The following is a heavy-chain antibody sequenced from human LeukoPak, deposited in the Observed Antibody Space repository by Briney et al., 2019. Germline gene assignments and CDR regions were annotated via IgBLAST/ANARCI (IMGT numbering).Heavy chain of an antibody. D-gene: IGHD1-26*01. V-gene: IGHV3-30*02. Sequence: GGSLRLSCAASGFTFSTYGMHWVRQAPGKGLEWVAFIWSDGSNKYYADSVKGRYTISRDNSKNTLYLQMNSLRPEDTAVYYCAKSLGATRGYFEHGGQGTLVTVSS. CDR3: AKSLGATRGYFEH. CDR1: GFTFSTYG. CDR2: IWSDGSNK. J-gene: IGHJ4*02.